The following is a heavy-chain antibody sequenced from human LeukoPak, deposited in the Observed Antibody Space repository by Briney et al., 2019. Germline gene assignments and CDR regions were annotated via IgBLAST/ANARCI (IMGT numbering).Heavy chain of an antibody. CDR2: ISSSSSYI. Sequence: GGSLRLSCAASAFTFSSYSMNWVRQAPGKGLEWVSSISSSSSYIYYADSVKGRFTISRDNAKNSLYLQMNSLRAEDTAVYYCARDWAYYYYGMDVWGQGTTVTVSS. CDR1: AFTFSSYS. D-gene: IGHD7-27*01. J-gene: IGHJ6*02. V-gene: IGHV3-21*01. CDR3: ARDWAYYYYGMDV.